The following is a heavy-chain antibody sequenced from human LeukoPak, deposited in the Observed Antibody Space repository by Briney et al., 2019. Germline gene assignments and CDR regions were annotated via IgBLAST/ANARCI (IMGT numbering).Heavy chain of an antibody. CDR1: GGSISSNNYY. Sequence: SETLSLTCTVSGGSISSNNYYWGWIRQPPGKGLEWIGNVYYSGSTYYNPSLKSRVTISVDTSKNQFSLNLSSVTAADTAVYHCARLLRDCSGGSCYLKWIDPWGQGTQVTVSS. J-gene: IGHJ5*02. D-gene: IGHD2-15*01. CDR3: ARLLRDCSGGSCYLKWIDP. V-gene: IGHV4-39*01. CDR2: VYYSGST.